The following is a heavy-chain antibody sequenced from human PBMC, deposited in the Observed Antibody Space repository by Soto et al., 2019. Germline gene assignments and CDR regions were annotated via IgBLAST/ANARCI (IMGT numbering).Heavy chain of an antibody. Sequence: PGGSLRLSCAASGFAFSRYSMNWVRRAPGKGPEWVSSISSTGTYIYYADSVQGRFTISRDNARNSLYLQMNSLRAEDTAFYYCARDPSDLWEPDQYSEHWGKGTLFTVSS. CDR2: ISSTGTYI. V-gene: IGHV3-21*01. D-gene: IGHD1-26*01. CDR1: GFAFSRYS. CDR3: ARDPSDLWEPDQYSEH. J-gene: IGHJ1*01.